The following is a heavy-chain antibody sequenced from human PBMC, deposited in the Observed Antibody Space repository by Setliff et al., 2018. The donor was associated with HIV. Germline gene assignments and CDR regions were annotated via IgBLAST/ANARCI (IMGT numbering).Heavy chain of an antibody. CDR2: ISAYNGYA. Sequence: GASVKVSCKASNYTFTVSGISWVRQAPGQGLEWMGWISAYNGYATYTQKFQGRVTMTTDTSTSTAYMELRSLRSDDTAVYFCARDPTRSPITMRNDAFDIWGQGTMFTVSS. J-gene: IGHJ3*02. CDR1: NYTFTVSG. V-gene: IGHV1-18*01. D-gene: IGHD3-22*01. CDR3: ARDPTRSPITMRNDAFDI.